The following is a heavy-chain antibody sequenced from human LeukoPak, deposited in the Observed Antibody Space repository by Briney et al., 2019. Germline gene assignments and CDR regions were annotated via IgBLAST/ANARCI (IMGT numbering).Heavy chain of an antibody. CDR1: GGSISSGDYY. CDR2: TYYSGST. J-gene: IGHJ4*02. V-gene: IGHV4-30-4*01. CDR3: ARGATYYDILTGYYIASYFDY. Sequence: SETLSLTCTVSGGSISSGDYYWSWIRQPPGKGLEWIGYTYYSGSTYYNPSLKSRVTISVDTSKNQFSLKLSSVTAADTAVYYCARGATYYDILTGYYIASYFDYWGQGTLVTVSS. D-gene: IGHD3-9*01.